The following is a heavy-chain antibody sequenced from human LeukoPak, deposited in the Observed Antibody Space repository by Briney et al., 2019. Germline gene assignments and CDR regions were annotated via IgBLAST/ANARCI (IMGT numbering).Heavy chain of an antibody. CDR1: GFTFSSYS. Sequence: GGSLRLSCAASGFTFSSYSMNWVRQAPGKGLEWVSSISSSSSYIYYADSVKGRFTISRDNAKNSLYLQMNSLRAEDTAVYYCARVGYCSSTSCYTRANYYYYMDVWGKGTTVTVSS. D-gene: IGHD2-2*02. CDR3: ARVGYCSSTSCYTRANYYYYMDV. V-gene: IGHV3-21*01. CDR2: ISSSSSYI. J-gene: IGHJ6*03.